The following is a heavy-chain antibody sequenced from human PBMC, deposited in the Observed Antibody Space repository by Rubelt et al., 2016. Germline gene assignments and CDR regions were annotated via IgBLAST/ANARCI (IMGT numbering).Heavy chain of an antibody. CDR1: GFTFSDYY. CDR2: ISDSGTYT. D-gene: IGHD3-16*01. CDR3: AKDPFGPPYYFDY. J-gene: IGHJ4*02. Sequence: GGGLVKPGGSLRPSCAASGFTFSDYYMSWIRQAPGMGLEWVAYISDSGTYTKYADSVKGRFATSRDNVKNSLYLQMSGLRAEETAVYYCAKDPFGPPYYFDYWGQGTLVTVSS. V-gene: IGHV3-11*05.